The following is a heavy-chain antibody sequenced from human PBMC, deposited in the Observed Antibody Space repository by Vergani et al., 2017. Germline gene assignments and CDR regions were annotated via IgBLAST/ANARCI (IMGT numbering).Heavy chain of an antibody. Sequence: QVQLQESGPGLVKPSETLSLTCTVSGGSISSYYWSWIRQPPGKGLEWIGYIYYSGSTNYNPSLKSRVTISVDTSKNQFSLKLSSVTDADTAVYYWARGAEGDSSSDYFDYWGQGTLVTVSS. V-gene: IGHV4-59*01. D-gene: IGHD6-13*01. CDR1: GGSISSYY. J-gene: IGHJ4*02. CDR3: ARGAEGDSSSDYFDY. CDR2: IYYSGST.